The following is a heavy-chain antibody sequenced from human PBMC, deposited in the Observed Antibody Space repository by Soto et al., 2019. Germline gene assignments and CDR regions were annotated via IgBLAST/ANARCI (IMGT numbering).Heavy chain of an antibody. V-gene: IGHV4-39*01. CDR1: GGSISSSSYY. CDR2: IYYSGST. CDR3: ARHAVAGSRYLDL. Sequence: QLQLQESGPGLVKPSETLSLTCTVSGGSISSSSYYWGWIRQPPGKGLEWIGSIYYSGSTYYNPSLKIRVTISLDTSETQFSLRLSSVTAADPAVYYCARHAVAGSRYLDLWGRGTLVTVSS. D-gene: IGHD6-19*01. J-gene: IGHJ2*01.